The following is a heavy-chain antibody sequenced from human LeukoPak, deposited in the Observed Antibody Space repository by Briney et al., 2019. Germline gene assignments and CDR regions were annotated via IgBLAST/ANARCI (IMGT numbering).Heavy chain of an antibody. CDR2: IYHSGST. D-gene: IGHD2-2*01. Sequence: SQTLSLTCTVSGGSISSGGYYWSWIGQPPGKGLEWIGYIYHSGSTYYNPSLKSRVTISVDRSKNQFSLKLSSVTAADTAVYYCAPLGGYCSSTSCWDWFDPWGQGTLVPVSS. CDR1: GGSISSGGYY. CDR3: APLGGYCSSTSCWDWFDP. J-gene: IGHJ5*02. V-gene: IGHV4-30-2*01.